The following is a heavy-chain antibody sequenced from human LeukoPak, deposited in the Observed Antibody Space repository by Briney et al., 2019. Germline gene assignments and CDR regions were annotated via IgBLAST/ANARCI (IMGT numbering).Heavy chain of an antibody. D-gene: IGHD1-26*01. V-gene: IGHV3-9*01. CDR1: GFTFENHA. CDR2: ISWNADTI. Sequence: GRSLRLSCAASGFTFENHALHWVEQTPGKGLGWASGISWNADTIGYADSVKGRFTISRDNAKNSMYLQMNSLRPEDTALYYCTKANDGLLYSGSFEWGQGTRVIVSS. J-gene: IGHJ4*02. CDR3: TKANDGLLYSGSFE.